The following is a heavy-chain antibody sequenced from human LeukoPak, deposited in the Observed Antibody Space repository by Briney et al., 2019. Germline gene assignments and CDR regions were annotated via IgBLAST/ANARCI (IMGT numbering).Heavy chain of an antibody. CDR2: INPNSGGT. CDR3: ARDRLRLGYERTNWFDP. Sequence: PSVKVSCKASGYTFTGYYMHWVRQAPGQGLEWMGWINPNSGGTNYAQKFQGRVTMTRDTSISTVYMELSRLRSDDTAVYYCARDRLRLGYERTNWFDPWGQGTLVTVSS. V-gene: IGHV1-2*02. CDR1: GYTFTGYY. D-gene: IGHD2-15*01. J-gene: IGHJ5*02.